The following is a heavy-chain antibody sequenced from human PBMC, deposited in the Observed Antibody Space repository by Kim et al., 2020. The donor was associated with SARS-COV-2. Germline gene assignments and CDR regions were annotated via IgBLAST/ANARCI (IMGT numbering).Heavy chain of an antibody. Sequence: GGSLRLSCAASGFTFSNFAMPWVRQVPGKGLEWVSAISGSGGSTYYADSVKGRFTISRDNSKNTLYLQMNSLRAEDTAVYYCAKDEVTMVRGVMPIWGQGTLVTVSS. D-gene: IGHD3-10*01. V-gene: IGHV3-23*01. CDR3: AKDEVTMVRGVMPI. CDR1: GFTFSNFA. J-gene: IGHJ4*02. CDR2: ISGSGGST.